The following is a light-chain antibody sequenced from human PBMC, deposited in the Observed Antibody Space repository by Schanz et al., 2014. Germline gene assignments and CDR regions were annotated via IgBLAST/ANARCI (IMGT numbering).Light chain of an antibody. Sequence: QSALTQPASVSGSPGQSITISCTGTSSDIGSYNYVSWYQQYPGEAPKLIIYDVTYRPSGVSHRFSGSKSGNTASLTISGLQADDEADYYCCSYAGRSLIFGGGTKLTVL. V-gene: IGLV2-14*01. CDR3: CSYAGRSLI. CDR1: SSDIGSYNY. CDR2: DVT. J-gene: IGLJ2*01.